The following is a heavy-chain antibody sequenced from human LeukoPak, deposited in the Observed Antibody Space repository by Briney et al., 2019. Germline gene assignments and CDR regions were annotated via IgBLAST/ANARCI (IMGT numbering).Heavy chain of an antibody. CDR3: ARDRRGYGDYGYFQH. Sequence: PSETLSLTCTVSGGSISSYYWSWIRQPPGKGLEWIGYIYYSGSTNYNPSLKSRVTISVDTSKNQFSLKLSSVTAADTAVYYCARDRRGYGDYGYFQHWGQGTLVTVSS. V-gene: IGHV4-59*01. D-gene: IGHD4-17*01. J-gene: IGHJ1*01. CDR1: GGSISSYY. CDR2: IYYSGST.